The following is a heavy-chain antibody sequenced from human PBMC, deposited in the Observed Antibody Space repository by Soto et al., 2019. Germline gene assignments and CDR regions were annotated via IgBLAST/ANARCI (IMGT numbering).Heavy chain of an antibody. CDR2: IYYSGST. CDR1: GGSISSYY. D-gene: IGHD3-16*01. J-gene: IGHJ4*02. V-gene: IGHV4-59*08. Sequence: SETLSLTCTVSGGSISSYYWSWIRQPPGRGLEWIGYIYYSGSTNYNPSLKSRVTISVDTSKNQFSLKLSSVTAADTAVYYCARRYGGAIDYWGQGTLVTVSS. CDR3: ARRYGGAIDY.